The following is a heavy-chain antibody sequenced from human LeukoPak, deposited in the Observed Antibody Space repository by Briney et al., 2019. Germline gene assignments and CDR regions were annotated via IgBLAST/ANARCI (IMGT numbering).Heavy chain of an antibody. V-gene: IGHV3-33*01. J-gene: IGHJ4*02. CDR2: IWSDGSNK. CDR3: ARPEVGRYYFDY. CDR1: GFTFSSYD. Sequence: GGSLRLSCAASGFTFSSYDMHWVRQAPGKGLEWVAVIWSDGSNKHYADSVKGRFTISRDNSKNTLYLQMNCLRGEDTSVYFCARPEVGRYYFDYWGQGTLVTVSS.